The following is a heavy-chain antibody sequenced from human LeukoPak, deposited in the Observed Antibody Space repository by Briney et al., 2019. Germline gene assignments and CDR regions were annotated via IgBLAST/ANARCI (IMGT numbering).Heavy chain of an antibody. CDR1: GFTFDDYA. V-gene: IGHV3-9*01. Sequence: GGSLRLSCVASGFTFDDYAMHWVRQAPGKGLEWVSGISRNSDGIGYADSVKGRFTISRDNAKNTLYLQINSLRAEDTAIYYCAKAPMEDSWYIHFDYWGQGTLVTVSS. D-gene: IGHD6-13*01. CDR2: ISRNSDGI. CDR3: AKAPMEDSWYIHFDY. J-gene: IGHJ4*02.